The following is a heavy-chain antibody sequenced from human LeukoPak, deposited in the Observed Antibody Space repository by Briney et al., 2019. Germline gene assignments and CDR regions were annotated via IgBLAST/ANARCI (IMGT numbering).Heavy chain of an antibody. CDR1: GFTVSSNY. CDR2: IYSGGRT. CDR3: AKDRAFGQFLWGNDY. V-gene: IGHV3-53*01. Sequence: GGSLRLSCAASGFTVSSNYMIWVRQAPGKGLEWVSVIYSGGRTYYVDSVKGRFTISRDISKNTLYLQMNSLRAEDTAVYYCAKDRAFGQFLWGNDYWGQGTLVTVSS. D-gene: IGHD3-10*01. J-gene: IGHJ4*02.